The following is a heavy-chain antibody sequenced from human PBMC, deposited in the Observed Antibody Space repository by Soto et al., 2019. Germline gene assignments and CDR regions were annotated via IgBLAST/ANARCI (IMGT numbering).Heavy chain of an antibody. CDR3: ARDGYDSTGYYPEYFQH. CDR1: GFTVSSNY. J-gene: IGHJ1*01. Sequence: GGSLRLSCAASGFTVSSNYMSWVRQAPGKGLEWVSVIYSGGSTYYADSVKGRFTISRDNSKNTLYLQMNSLRAEDTAVYYCARDGYDSTGYYPEYFQHWGHGT. D-gene: IGHD3-22*01. V-gene: IGHV3-66*01. CDR2: IYSGGST.